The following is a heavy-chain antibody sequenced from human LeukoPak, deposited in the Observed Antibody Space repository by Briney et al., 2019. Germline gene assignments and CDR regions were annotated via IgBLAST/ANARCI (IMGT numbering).Heavy chain of an antibody. D-gene: IGHD2-2*01. CDR3: PGESSRRPLVRY. V-gene: IGHV3-30-3*01. CDR1: GFTFRSYA. Sequence: GGSLRLSCAASGFTFRSYAVHWVRQAPGKGLEWVAVISYDGSNKYYADSVKGRFTISRDNSKDTLYLQMNSLRGDDTAVYYGPGESSRRPLVRYWGQGTLVTVSS. J-gene: IGHJ4*02. CDR2: ISYDGSNK.